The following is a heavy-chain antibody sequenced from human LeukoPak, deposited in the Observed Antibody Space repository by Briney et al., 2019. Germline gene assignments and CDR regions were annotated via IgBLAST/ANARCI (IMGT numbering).Heavy chain of an antibody. V-gene: IGHV4-59*01. J-gene: IGHJ4*02. D-gene: IGHD4-17*01. CDR3: AREGRQDYVYFDH. CDR1: GGSISSYY. Sequence: SESLSLTCTVSGGSISSYYWSWIRQPPGKGLDWIEYINYSGSTNYNASLKSRVSKSVDNSKNQFSLKLSSVTAADTAMYYCAREGRQDYVYFDHWGQGSLVTV. CDR2: INYSGST.